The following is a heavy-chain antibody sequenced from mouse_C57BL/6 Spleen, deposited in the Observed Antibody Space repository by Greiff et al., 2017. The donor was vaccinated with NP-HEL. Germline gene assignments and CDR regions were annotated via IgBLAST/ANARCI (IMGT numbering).Heavy chain of an antibody. D-gene: IGHD2-4*01. CDR2: IYPGDGDT. V-gene: IGHV1-82*01. J-gene: IGHJ2*01. Sequence: QVQLKESGPELVKPGASVKISCKASGYAFSSSWMNWVKQRPGKGLEWIGRIYPGDGDTNYNGKFKGKATLTADKSSSTAYMQLSSLTSEDSAVYFCASRYHYDRAYFDYWGQGTTLTVSS. CDR1: GYAFSSSW. CDR3: ASRYHYDRAYFDY.